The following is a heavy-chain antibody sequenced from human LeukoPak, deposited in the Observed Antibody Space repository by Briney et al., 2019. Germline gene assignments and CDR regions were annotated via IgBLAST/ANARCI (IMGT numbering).Heavy chain of an antibody. Sequence: GESLKISCKGSGYNFANDWIGWVRQMPGKGLEWMGIIYPDDSDTIYSPSFQGQVIISADKSITTAYLQWSSLKASDTAMYYCARGSRCSGGSCYSGGLYYYYGMDVWGQGTTVTVSS. V-gene: IGHV5-51*01. CDR1: GYNFANDW. CDR3: ARGSRCSGGSCYSGGLYYYYGMDV. D-gene: IGHD2-15*01. J-gene: IGHJ6*02. CDR2: IYPDDSDT.